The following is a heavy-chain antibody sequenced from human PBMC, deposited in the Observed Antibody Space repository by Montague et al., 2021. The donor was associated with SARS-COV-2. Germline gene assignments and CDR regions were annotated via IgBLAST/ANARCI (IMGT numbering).Heavy chain of an antibody. Sequence: SETLSLTCTVSSDSFSSSDWWSWVRQPPGKGPDWIGEISHGGTTNYKSSLKSRVTMSIDKSKNQFSLKLTSVTAADTAVYYCAREAKAVSGRLDSWGQGTLVTVSS. CDR2: ISHGGTT. V-gene: IGHV4-4*02. J-gene: IGHJ4*02. D-gene: IGHD6-19*01. CDR3: AREAKAVSGRLDS. CDR1: SDSFSSSDW.